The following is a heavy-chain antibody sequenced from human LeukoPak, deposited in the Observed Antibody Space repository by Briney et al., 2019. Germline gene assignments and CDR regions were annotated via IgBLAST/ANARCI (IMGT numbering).Heavy chain of an antibody. CDR3: VRGRGPWGY. CDR2: IYYSGST. D-gene: IGHD3-10*01. J-gene: IGHJ4*02. V-gene: IGHV4-59*08. Sequence: PSETLSLTCTVSGGSMSSYYWSWIRQPPGKGLEWIGFIYYSGSTNYNPSLKSRVTISVDTSKNQFFLKLSSVTAADTAVYYCVRGRGPWGYWGQGTLVTVSS. CDR1: GGSMSSYY.